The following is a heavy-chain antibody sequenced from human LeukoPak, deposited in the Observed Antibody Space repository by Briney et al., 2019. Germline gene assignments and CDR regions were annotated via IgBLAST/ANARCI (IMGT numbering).Heavy chain of an antibody. CDR3: ARWGYSGYDPRYYYYYMDV. D-gene: IGHD5-12*01. CDR1: GGTFSSYA. V-gene: IGHV1-69*13. Sequence: SVKVSCKASGGTFSSYAISWVRQAPGQGLEWMGGIIPIFGTANYAQKFQGRVTITADESTSTAYMELSSLRSEDTAVYYCARWGYSGYDPRYYYYYMDVWGKGTTVTVSS. J-gene: IGHJ6*03. CDR2: IIPIFGTA.